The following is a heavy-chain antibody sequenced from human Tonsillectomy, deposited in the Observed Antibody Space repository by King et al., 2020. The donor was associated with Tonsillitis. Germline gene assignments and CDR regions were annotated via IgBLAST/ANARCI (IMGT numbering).Heavy chain of an antibody. CDR1: GYTFTRYY. CDR3: ARDFGGEGQAFDV. J-gene: IGHJ3*01. Sequence: VQLVESGAEVKKPGASVKVSCKPSGYTFTRYYLHWVRQAPGQELEWMGIINPSGGGTNYAQKFQGRVTMTRDTSTSTIYMELSSLRSEDTAMYYCARDFGGEGQAFDVWGQGTMVTVSS. D-gene: IGHD2-15*01. CDR2: INPSGGGT. V-gene: IGHV1-46*01.